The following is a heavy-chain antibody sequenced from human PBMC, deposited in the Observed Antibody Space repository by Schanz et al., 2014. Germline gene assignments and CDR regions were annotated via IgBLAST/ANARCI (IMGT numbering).Heavy chain of an antibody. CDR1: GGTFVTFF. CDR3: ARDRVYRFLKGENRFYFDY. Sequence: QVQLVQSGTEVKKPGASVKVSCKPSGGTFVTFFFTWVRQAPGQGLEWVAWISPYNGNTAYAQNLKGRVRMTTDTSTATAYMELRSLTSDDTAVYYCARDRVYRFLKGENRFYFDYWGQGTLVIVSS. J-gene: IGHJ4*02. V-gene: IGHV1-18*04. D-gene: IGHD3-3*01. CDR2: ISPYNGNT.